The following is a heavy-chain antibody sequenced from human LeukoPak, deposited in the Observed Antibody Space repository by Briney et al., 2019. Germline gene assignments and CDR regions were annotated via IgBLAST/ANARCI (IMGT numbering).Heavy chain of an antibody. V-gene: IGHV3-21*01. Sequence: GGSLRLSCAASGFTFSSYSMNWVRQAPGKGLEWASSISSSSSYIYYADSVKGRFTISRDNAKNSLYLQMNSLRAEDTAVYYCARDRSLELGFDYWGQGTLVTVSS. D-gene: IGHD1-7*01. CDR1: GFTFSSYS. J-gene: IGHJ4*02. CDR3: ARDRSLELGFDY. CDR2: ISSSSSYI.